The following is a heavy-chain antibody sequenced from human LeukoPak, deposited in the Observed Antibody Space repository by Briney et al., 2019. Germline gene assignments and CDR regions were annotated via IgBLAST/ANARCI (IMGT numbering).Heavy chain of an antibody. D-gene: IGHD3-10*01. V-gene: IGHV1-24*01. J-gene: IGHJ6*02. Sequence: ASVKVPCKVSGYTLTELSMHWVRQAPGKGLEWMGGFDPEDGETIYAQKFQGRVTMTEDTSTDTAYMELSSLRSEDTAVYYCATDFIGITMVRGVKPSFHVWGQGTTVTVSS. CDR3: ATDFIGITMVRGVKPSFHV. CDR1: GYTLTELS. CDR2: FDPEDGET.